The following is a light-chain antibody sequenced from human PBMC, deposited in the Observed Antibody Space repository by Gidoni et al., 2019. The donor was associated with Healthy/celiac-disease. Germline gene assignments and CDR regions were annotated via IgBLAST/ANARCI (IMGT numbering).Light chain of an antibody. V-gene: IGLV2-14*03. CDR1: SSDVGGYNY. Sequence: HSALTQPASVSGSPGQSITISCTGTSSDVGGYNYVSWYQQHPGKAPKLMIYDVSNRPSRVSNRFSGSKSGNTASQTISELQAEDEADYYCSSYTSSSTWVFGGGTKLTVL. CDR2: DVS. J-gene: IGLJ3*02. CDR3: SSYTSSSTWV.